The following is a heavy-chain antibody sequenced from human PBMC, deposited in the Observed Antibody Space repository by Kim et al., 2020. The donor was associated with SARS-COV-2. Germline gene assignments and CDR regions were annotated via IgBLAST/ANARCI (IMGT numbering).Heavy chain of an antibody. CDR3: AKGRGSSGWTLEY. Sequence: GGSLRLSCAASGFTFSSYVMSWVRQAPGKGLEWVSGIGNSGGNTYYGDPVKGRFTISRDNSKNTLYLQMNSLSAEDTAVYYCAKGRGSSGWTLEYWGQGTLVTVSS. V-gene: IGHV3-23*01. J-gene: IGHJ4*02. D-gene: IGHD6-19*01. CDR2: IGNSGGNT. CDR1: GFTFSSYV.